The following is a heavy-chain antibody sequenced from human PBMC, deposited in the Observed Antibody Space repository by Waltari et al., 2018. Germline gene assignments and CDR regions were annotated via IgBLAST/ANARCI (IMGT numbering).Heavy chain of an antibody. J-gene: IGHJ3*02. D-gene: IGHD2-15*01. CDR3: ATGHLGYCSGGSCHSDAFDI. V-gene: IGHV1-24*01. CDR2: FDPEDGET. Sequence: MHWVRQAPGKGLEWMGGFDPEDGETIYAQKFQGRVTMTEDTSTDTAYMELSSLRSEDTAVYYCATGHLGYCSGGSCHSDAFDIWGQGTMVTVSS.